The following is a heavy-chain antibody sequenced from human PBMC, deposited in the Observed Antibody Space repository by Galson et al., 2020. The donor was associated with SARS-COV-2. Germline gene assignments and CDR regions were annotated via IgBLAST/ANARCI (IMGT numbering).Heavy chain of an antibody. V-gene: IGHV4-34*01. CDR3: ARGRDKGGSSWSPGVDY. J-gene: IGHJ4*02. D-gene: IGHD6-13*01. Sequence: SETLSLTCAVYGGSFSGYYWSWIRQPPGKGLEWIGEINHSGSTNYNPSLKTRVTISVDTSKNQFSLKLSSVTAADTAVYYCARGRDKGGSSWSPGVDYWGQGTLVTVSS. CDR1: GGSFSGYY. CDR2: INHSGST.